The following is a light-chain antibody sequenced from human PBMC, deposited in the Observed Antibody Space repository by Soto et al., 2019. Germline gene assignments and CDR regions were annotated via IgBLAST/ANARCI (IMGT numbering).Light chain of an antibody. J-gene: IGLJ2*01. CDR1: SSDVGINSL. Sequence: QSALTQPASVSGSPGQSITISCTGTSSDVGINSLVSWYQQLPGKAPKLMIYEDIKRPSGVSNRFSGSKSGNTASLTISGSQAENGVDYYCCSKAGGTTWVFGGGT. V-gene: IGLV2-23*01. CDR2: EDI. CDR3: CSKAGGTTWV.